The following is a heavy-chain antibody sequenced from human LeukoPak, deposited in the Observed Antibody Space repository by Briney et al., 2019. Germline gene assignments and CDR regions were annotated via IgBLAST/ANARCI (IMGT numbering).Heavy chain of an antibody. J-gene: IGHJ4*02. D-gene: IGHD1-1*01. CDR3: ASTGNWDDLGVDF. CDR2: IYYSGAT. CDR1: NYSISGSNW. V-gene: IGHV4-28*01. Sequence: SETLSLTCTVSNYSISGSNWWGWIRQPPGKGLEWIAYIYYSGATYYNTLFRSRATVSVDMSENHFALKLTSVTAVDTAVYYCASTGNWDDLGVDFWGQGIPATVSS.